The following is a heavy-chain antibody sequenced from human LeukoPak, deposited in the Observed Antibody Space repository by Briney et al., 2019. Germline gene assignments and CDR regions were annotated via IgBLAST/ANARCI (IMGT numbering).Heavy chain of an antibody. J-gene: IGHJ5*02. D-gene: IGHD5-18*01. Sequence: GESLKISCQVSGYSLTNNWIGWVRQVPGKGLEWMGLIYPGDSDTRYSPSFQGQVTISADKSISTAYLQWSSLKASDTAMYYCARATGYTYNWFDPWGQGTLVTVSS. CDR1: GYSLTNNW. CDR2: IYPGDSDT. V-gene: IGHV5-51*01. CDR3: ARATGYTYNWFDP.